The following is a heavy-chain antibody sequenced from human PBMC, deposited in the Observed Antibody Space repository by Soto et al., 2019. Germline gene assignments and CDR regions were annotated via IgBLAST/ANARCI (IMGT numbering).Heavy chain of an antibody. J-gene: IGHJ3*01. CDR2: IGGRGGST. D-gene: IGHD3-10*01. CDR1: GFPFSVYD. CDR3: AKDRIQAWFGM. V-gene: IGHV3-23*01. Sequence: EVQLLESGGAMIRPGKSLRLSCAASGFPFSVYDMSWARQAPGTGLEWVSSIGGRGGSTYNAASVKGRFTISRDNSRNTLHLQMNSLRAEETAVYFFAKDRIQAWFGMWGQATVVTGSS.